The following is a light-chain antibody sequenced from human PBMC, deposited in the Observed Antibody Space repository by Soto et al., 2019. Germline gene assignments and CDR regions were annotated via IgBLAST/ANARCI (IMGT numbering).Light chain of an antibody. J-gene: IGKJ1*01. CDR2: TVS. CDR3: QQCGSSPWT. V-gene: IGKV3-20*01. CDR1: QTISSNF. Sequence: EIVLTQSPGTLSLSPGDTATLSCRASQTISSNFLAWYQQKPGQAPRLLIYTVSTRATGIPDRFSGSGSGTNFTLTISRLEPDDFAVYHCQQCGSSPWTFGRGTKVEIK.